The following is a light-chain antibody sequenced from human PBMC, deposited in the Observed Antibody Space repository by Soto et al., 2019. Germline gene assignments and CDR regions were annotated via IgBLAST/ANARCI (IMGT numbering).Light chain of an antibody. CDR2: DDN. V-gene: IGLV1-51*01. J-gene: IGLJ1*01. Sequence: QSVMTQPPSVSAAPGQTVTISCSGSSSNIGGNSVSWYQQLPGTAPQLLIYDDNKRPSVIPDRFSGSKSGTSATLGITGFQTGDEADYYCGSWDSSLSAYVFGTGTKLTVL. CDR3: GSWDSSLSAYV. CDR1: SSNIGGNS.